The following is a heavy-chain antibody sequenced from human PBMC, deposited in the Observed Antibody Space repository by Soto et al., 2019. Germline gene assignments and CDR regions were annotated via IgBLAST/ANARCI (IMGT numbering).Heavy chain of an antibody. D-gene: IGHD2-21*02. CDR1: GYTFTGYY. V-gene: IGHV1-2*02. CDR2: INPNSGGT. CDR3: ARPNCGGDCYSDEYFQH. J-gene: IGHJ1*01. Sequence: ASVKVSCKAAGYTFTGYYMHWGRQAPGQGLEWMGWINPNSGGTNYAQKFQGRVTMTRDTSISTAYMELSRLRSDDTAVYYCARPNCGGDCYSDEYFQHWGQGTLVTVSS.